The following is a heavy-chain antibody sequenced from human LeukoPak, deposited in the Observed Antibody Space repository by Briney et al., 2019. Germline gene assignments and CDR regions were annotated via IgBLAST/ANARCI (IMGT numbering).Heavy chain of an antibody. J-gene: IGHJ5*02. Sequence: GESLKISCKGSGYSFTSYWIGWVRQMPGKGLEWMGIIYPGDSDTRYSPSFQGQVTISADKSISTAYLQWSSLKVSDTAMYYCARQILYSSSWYYWFDPWGQGTLVTVSS. CDR2: IYPGDSDT. CDR1: GYSFTSYW. CDR3: ARQILYSSSWYYWFDP. V-gene: IGHV5-51*01. D-gene: IGHD6-13*01.